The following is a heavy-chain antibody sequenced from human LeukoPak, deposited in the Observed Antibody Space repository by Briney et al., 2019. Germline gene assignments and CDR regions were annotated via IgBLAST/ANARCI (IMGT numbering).Heavy chain of an antibody. Sequence: GGSLRLSCAASGFTFSSYAMSWVRQAPGKGLEWVSAISGSGGSTYYADSVKGRFTISRDNAKNTLYLQMNSLRAEDTAVYYCARGTYFYDSSGYCDYWGQGTLVTVSS. CDR1: GFTFSSYA. CDR2: ISGSGGST. CDR3: ARGTYFYDSSGYCDY. J-gene: IGHJ4*02. V-gene: IGHV3-23*01. D-gene: IGHD3-22*01.